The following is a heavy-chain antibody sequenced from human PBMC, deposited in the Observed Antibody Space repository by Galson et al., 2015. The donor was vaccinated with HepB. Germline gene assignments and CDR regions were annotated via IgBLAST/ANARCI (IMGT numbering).Heavy chain of an antibody. V-gene: IGHV4-39*01. D-gene: IGHD3-16*01. Sequence: ETLSLTCTVSGGSISTTGYYWGWIRLPPGKGLEWIATIYYSGTTSYNPSLKSRVTMSVDTSKNQFSLKLSSVTAPDTAVYYCARLGAGTLDPWGQGTLVTVSS. CDR3: ARLGAGTLDP. J-gene: IGHJ5*02. CDR2: IYYSGTT. CDR1: GGSISTTGYY.